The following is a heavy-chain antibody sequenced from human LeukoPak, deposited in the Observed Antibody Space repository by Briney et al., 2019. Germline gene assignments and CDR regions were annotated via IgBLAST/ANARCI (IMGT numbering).Heavy chain of an antibody. CDR2: IYTSGST. V-gene: IGHV4-4*07. D-gene: IGHD1-1*01. Sequence: SETLSLTCAVYGGSFSGYYWSWIRQPAGKGLEWIGRIYTSGSTNYNPSLKSRVTMSVDTSKNQFSLKLSSVTAADTAVYYCARDRANEGFDYWGQGTLVTVSS. CDR3: ARDRANEGFDY. CDR1: GGSFSGYY. J-gene: IGHJ4*02.